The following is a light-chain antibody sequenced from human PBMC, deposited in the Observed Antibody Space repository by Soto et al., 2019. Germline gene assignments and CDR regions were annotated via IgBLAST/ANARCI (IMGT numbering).Light chain of an antibody. CDR2: DVS. J-gene: IGLJ3*02. Sequence: QSVLTQPASVSGSPGQSITISCTGTSSDVGGSHYVSWYQQHPGKAPKLLIYDVSHRPSGVSNRFSGSKSGNTASLTISGLQAEDEADYYCPAYTTSSTLFGGGTKVTVL. CDR3: PAYTTSSTL. V-gene: IGLV2-14*03. CDR1: SSDVGGSHY.